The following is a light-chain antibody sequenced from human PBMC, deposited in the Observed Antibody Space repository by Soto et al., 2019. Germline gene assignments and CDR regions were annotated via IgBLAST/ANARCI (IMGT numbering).Light chain of an antibody. CDR2: EVS. CDR1: SSDVGGYDY. V-gene: IGLV2-14*01. J-gene: IGLJ1*01. Sequence: QSALTQPASVSGSPGQSITISCTGTSSDVGGYDYVSWYQQHPGKAPKLMIYEVSNRPSGVSKRFSGSKSGNTASLTISGLQAEDEADYYCSSYTRSSTPCVFGTGTKVTVL. CDR3: SSYTRSSTPCV.